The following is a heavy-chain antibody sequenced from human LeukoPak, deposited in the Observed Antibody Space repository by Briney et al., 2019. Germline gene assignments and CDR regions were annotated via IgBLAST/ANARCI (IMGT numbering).Heavy chain of an antibody. J-gene: IGHJ6*02. Sequence: SETLSLTCTVSGASVSSASYWTWIRQPPGKGLEWIGYIYYSGSTNYNPSLKSRVTISVDTSKNQFSLKLSSATAADTAVYYCARDAPIWSGYFGVLVWGQGTTVTVSS. CDR1: GASVSSASY. V-gene: IGHV4-61*01. CDR3: ARDAPIWSGYFGVLV. CDR2: IYYSGST. D-gene: IGHD3-3*01.